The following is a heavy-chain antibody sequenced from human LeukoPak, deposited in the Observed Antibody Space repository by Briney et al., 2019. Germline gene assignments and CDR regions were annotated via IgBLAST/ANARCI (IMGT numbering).Heavy chain of an antibody. J-gene: IGHJ3*01. CDR1: GLTFSNAW. V-gene: IGHV3-15*01. CDR3: STLTTPGF. D-gene: IGHD1-14*01. CDR2: IKSKGGGGTT. Sequence: GGSLRLSCAASGLTFSNAWMSWVRQAPGKGLEWIGRIKSKGGGGTTDYAASVKGRFTISRDDSKNMVFLQMNSLKTEDTAVYYCSTLTTPGFWGQGTMVTVSS.